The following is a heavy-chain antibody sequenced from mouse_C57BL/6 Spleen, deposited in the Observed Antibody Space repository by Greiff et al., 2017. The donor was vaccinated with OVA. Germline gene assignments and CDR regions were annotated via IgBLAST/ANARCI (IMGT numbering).Heavy chain of an antibody. V-gene: IGHV1-76*01. CDR3: ARSEYYGRNWYFDV. Sequence: QVQLKESGAELVRPGASVKLSCKASGYTFTDYYINWVKQRPGQGLEWIARIYPGSGNTYYNEKFKGKATLTAEKSSSTAYMQLSSLTSEDSAVYFCARSEYYGRNWYFDVWGTGTTVTVSS. CDR1: GYTFTDYY. D-gene: IGHD1-1*01. CDR2: IYPGSGNT. J-gene: IGHJ1*03.